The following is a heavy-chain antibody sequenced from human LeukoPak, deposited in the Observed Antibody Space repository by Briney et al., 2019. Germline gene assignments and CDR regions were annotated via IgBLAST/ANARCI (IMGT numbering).Heavy chain of an antibody. Sequence: PSETLSLTCTVSGGSVSSYYWSWIRQPPGKGLEWIGFVYYSGSTNYNPSLKTRVTISVDTSKIQLSLRLSSGTAADTAVYYCARHDFWRTFEYWGQGALVTVSS. J-gene: IGHJ4*02. CDR1: GGSVSSYY. CDR2: VYYSGST. CDR3: ARHDFWRTFEY. D-gene: IGHD3-3*01. V-gene: IGHV4-59*08.